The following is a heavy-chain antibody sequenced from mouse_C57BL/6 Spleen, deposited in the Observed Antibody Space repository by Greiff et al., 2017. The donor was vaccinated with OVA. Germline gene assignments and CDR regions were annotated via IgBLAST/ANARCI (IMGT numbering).Heavy chain of an antibody. D-gene: IGHD2-4*01. CDR2: INPGSGGT. CDR3: AREDYADY. J-gene: IGHJ2*01. CDR1: GYAFTNYL. Sequence: VQLQQSGAELVRPGTSVKVSCKASGYAFTNYLIEWVKQRPGQGLEWIGVINPGSGGTNYNEKFKGKATLTADKSSSTAYMQLSSLTSEDSAVYCCAREDYADYWGQGTTLTVSS. V-gene: IGHV1-54*01.